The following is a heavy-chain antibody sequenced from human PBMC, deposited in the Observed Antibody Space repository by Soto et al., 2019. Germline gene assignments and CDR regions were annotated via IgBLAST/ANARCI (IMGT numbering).Heavy chain of an antibody. V-gene: IGHV4-34*01. CDR3: GRGVAIYYYDSSGFYYSY. Sequence: SETLSLTCAVYGGSFSGYYWSWIRQPPGKGLEWIGEINHSGSTNYNPSLKSRVTISVDTSKNQFSLKLSSVTAADTAVYYCGRGVAIYYYDSSGFYYSYWGKGTLVTVSS. J-gene: IGHJ4*02. CDR2: INHSGST. D-gene: IGHD3-22*01. CDR1: GGSFSGYY.